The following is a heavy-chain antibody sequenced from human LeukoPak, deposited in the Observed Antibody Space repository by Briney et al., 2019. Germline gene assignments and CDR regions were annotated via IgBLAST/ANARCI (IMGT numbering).Heavy chain of an antibody. CDR1: GFTFSSYS. Sequence: GGSLRLSCAASGFTFSSYSMNWVRQAPGKGLEWVSSISSSSSYIYYADSVKVRFTISRDNAKNSLYLQMNSLRAEDTAVYYCARDYGDYTSYYYYMDVWGKGTTVTVSS. D-gene: IGHD4-17*01. V-gene: IGHV3-21*01. CDR2: ISSSSSYI. CDR3: ARDYGDYTSYYYYMDV. J-gene: IGHJ6*03.